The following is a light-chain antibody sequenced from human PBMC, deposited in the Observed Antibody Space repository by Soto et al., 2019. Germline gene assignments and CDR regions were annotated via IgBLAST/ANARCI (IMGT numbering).Light chain of an antibody. CDR2: KAS. CDR1: QSISSW. Sequence: DIQMTQSPSTLSASVGDRVTITCRASQSISSWLAWYQQKPGKAPKIMIYKASSLESGVPSRFSGSGSGTDFSLTISSLQPDDVATYYCQRYDRYPLTFGPGTKVDI. J-gene: IGKJ3*01. CDR3: QRYDRYPLT. V-gene: IGKV1-5*03.